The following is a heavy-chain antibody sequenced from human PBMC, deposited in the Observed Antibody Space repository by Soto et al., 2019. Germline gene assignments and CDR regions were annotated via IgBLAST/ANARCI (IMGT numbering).Heavy chain of an antibody. V-gene: IGHV3-30*18. Sequence: AQLLESGGGVVQPGRSLRLSCAASGFTLSSFGMYWVRQAPGRGLEWVAVISYDGATRYYGDSVKGRFTTSRDNSKDTLYLQMDSLRPEDTAVYYCANSPGAATSGSHYWGQGTLVTVSS. CDR3: ANSPGAATSGSHY. CDR2: ISYDGATR. D-gene: IGHD1-26*01. J-gene: IGHJ4*02. CDR1: GFTLSSFG.